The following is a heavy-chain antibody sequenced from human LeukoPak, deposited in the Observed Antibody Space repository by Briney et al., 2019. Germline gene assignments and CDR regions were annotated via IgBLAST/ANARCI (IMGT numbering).Heavy chain of an antibody. J-gene: IGHJ4*02. CDR1: GGTFSSYA. CDR2: IIPIFGTA. V-gene: IGHV1-69*01. D-gene: IGHD3-22*01. Sequence: ASVKVSCKASGGTFSSYAISWVRQAPGQGREWMGGIIPIFGTANYAQKFQGRVTITADESTSTAYMELSSLRSEDTAVYYCAREMDYDSSGPFDYWGQGTLVTVSS. CDR3: AREMDYDSSGPFDY.